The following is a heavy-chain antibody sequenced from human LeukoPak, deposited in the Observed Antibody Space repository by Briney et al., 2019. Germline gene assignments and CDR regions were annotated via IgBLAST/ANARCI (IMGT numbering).Heavy chain of an antibody. CDR2: VKSKSGGGTT. CDR1: GFNFTDAW. Sequence: GGSLRLSCGASGFNFTDAWVSWVRQAPGKGLEWVGRVKSKSGGGTTDYAAPVKGRLTISRDDSKNTLYLQMNSLKTEDTAVYYCTTEWTPRKAFDCWGQGTLVTVSS. V-gene: IGHV3-15*01. D-gene: IGHD3/OR15-3a*01. J-gene: IGHJ4*02. CDR3: TTEWTPRKAFDC.